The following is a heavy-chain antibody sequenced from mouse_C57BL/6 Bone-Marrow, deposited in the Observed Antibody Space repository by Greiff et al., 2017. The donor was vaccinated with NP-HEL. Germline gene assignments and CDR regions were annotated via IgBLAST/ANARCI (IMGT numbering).Heavy chain of an antibody. CDR3: SAYSNLDY. D-gene: IGHD2-5*01. J-gene: IGHJ2*01. CDR1: GFNIKDDY. CDR2: IDPENGDT. V-gene: IGHV14-4*01. Sequence: EVQLQESGAELVRPGASVKLSCTASGFNIKDDYMHWVKQRPEQGLEWIGWIDPENGDTEYASKFQGKATITADKSSNTAYLQLSSLTAEDTAVYYCSAYSNLDYWGQGTTLTVSS.